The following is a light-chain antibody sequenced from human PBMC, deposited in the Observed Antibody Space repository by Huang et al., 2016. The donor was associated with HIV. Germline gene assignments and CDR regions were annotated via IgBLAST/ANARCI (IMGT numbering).Light chain of an antibody. V-gene: IGKV1-9*01. Sequence: IQLTQSPSSLSASVGGRVTITCRASQGVSSYLAWYQQKPGPAPKLLIYSASTLQSGVPSRFSGNGSGTDFTLAIISLQPEDFATYYCQQLNSYPFTFGPGTKVDIK. CDR3: QQLNSYPFT. CDR1: QGVSSY. CDR2: SAS. J-gene: IGKJ3*01.